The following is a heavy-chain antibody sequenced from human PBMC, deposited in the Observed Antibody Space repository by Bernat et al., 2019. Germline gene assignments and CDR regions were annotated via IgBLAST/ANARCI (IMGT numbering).Heavy chain of an antibody. J-gene: IGHJ6*02. CDR1: GFTFSSYA. V-gene: IGHV3-30-3*01. CDR3: AREGGEVEDIWSSEFYYYYGMDV. D-gene: IGHD2-15*01. Sequence: QVQLVESGGGVVQPGRSLRLSCAASGFTFSSYAMHWVRQAPGEGLEWVAVISYDGSNKYYADSVKGRFTISRDNSKNTLYLQMNSLRAEDTAVYYCAREGGEVEDIWSSEFYYYYGMDVWGQGTTVTVSS. CDR2: ISYDGSNK.